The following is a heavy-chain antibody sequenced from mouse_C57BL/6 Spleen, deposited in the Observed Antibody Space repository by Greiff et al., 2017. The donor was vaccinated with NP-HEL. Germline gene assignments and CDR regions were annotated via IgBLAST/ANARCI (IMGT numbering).Heavy chain of an antibody. D-gene: IGHD6-2*01. Sequence: VQLQQSGAELVRPGASVTLSCKASGYTFTDYEMHWVKQTPVHGLEWIGAIDPETGGTAYNQKFKGKAILTADKSSSTAYMELRSLTSEDSAVYYCTRGVSQAWFAYWGQGTLVTVSA. J-gene: IGHJ3*01. CDR1: GYTFTDYE. CDR2: IDPETGGT. CDR3: TRGVSQAWFAY. V-gene: IGHV1-15*01.